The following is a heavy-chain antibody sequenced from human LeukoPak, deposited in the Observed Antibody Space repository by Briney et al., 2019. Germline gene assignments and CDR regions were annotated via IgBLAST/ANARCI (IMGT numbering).Heavy chain of an antibody. J-gene: IGHJ4*02. CDR1: GFTFSSYG. Sequence: PGGSLRLSCAASGFTFSSYGMHWVRQALGKGLEWVAVIWYDGSNKYYADSVKGRFTISRDNSKNTLYLQMNSLRAEDTAVYYCARIGPDYYYDSSGYSVDYWGQGTLVTVSS. V-gene: IGHV3-33*01. CDR3: ARIGPDYYYDSSGYSVDY. CDR2: IWYDGSNK. D-gene: IGHD3-22*01.